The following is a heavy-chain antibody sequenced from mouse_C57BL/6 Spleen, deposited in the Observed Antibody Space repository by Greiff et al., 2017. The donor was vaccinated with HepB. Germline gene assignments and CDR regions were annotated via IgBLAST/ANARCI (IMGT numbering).Heavy chain of an antibody. D-gene: IGHD1-1*01. Sequence: VQLQQPGAELVMPGASVKLSCKASGYTFTSYWMHWVKQRPGQGLEWIGEIDPSDSYTNYNQKFKGKSTLTVDKSSSTAYMQLSSLTSEDSAVYYCARLGYYGSSLDYWGQGTTLTVSS. CDR3: ARLGYYGSSLDY. CDR1: GYTFTSYW. J-gene: IGHJ2*01. V-gene: IGHV1-69*01. CDR2: IDPSDSYT.